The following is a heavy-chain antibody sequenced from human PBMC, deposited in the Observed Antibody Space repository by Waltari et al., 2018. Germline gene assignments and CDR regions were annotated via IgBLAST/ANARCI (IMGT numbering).Heavy chain of an antibody. CDR2: STTTSRII. V-gene: IGHV3-48*01. CDR3: VRDHRHGFDV. J-gene: IGHJ3*01. CDR1: GFTLGTFN. Sequence: EVQLIESGGNLIEPGGSLRLSCLASGFTLGTFNMNWVRHAPGKGLEWIADSTTTSRIISYADSVRGRFTISRDNAKDSLYLQMNSLRPEDTAVYHCVRDHRHGFDVWGQGTMVTVSS.